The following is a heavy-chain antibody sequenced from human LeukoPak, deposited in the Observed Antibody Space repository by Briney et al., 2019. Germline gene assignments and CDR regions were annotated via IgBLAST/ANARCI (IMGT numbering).Heavy chain of an antibody. CDR1: GFTFSSYW. V-gene: IGHV3-74*01. D-gene: IGHD3-22*01. CDR2: INSDGSSI. J-gene: IGHJ4*02. Sequence: GGSLRLSCAASGFTFSSYWMHWVRQAPGKGLVRVSRINSDGSSISYADSVKGRFTISRDNPKNTLYLQMNSLRAEDTAVYFCAKRGIVIRVILVGFHKEAYYFDSWGQGALVTVSS. CDR3: AKRGIVIRVILVGFHKEAYYFDS.